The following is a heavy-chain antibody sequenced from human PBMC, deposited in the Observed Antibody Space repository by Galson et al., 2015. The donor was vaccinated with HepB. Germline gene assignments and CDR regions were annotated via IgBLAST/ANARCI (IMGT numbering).Heavy chain of an antibody. CDR3: AKDSFVGVIIHSYNWFDP. V-gene: IGHV3-30*18. J-gene: IGHJ5*02. CDR2: ISHNGNNE. D-gene: IGHD3-3*01. Sequence: SLRLSCAASGFTIRSYGMHWVRQAPGKGLEWVAVISHNGNNEYYADSVQGRFTISRDNSKSTLYLQMNSLRAEDTAVYYCAKDSFVGVIIHSYNWFDPWGQGTLVTVSS. CDR1: GFTIRSYG.